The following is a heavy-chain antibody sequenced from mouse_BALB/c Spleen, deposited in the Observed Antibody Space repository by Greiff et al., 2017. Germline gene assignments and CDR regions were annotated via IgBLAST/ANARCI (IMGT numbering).Heavy chain of an antibody. CDR3: ARWGDGSSY. CDR2: ISSGSSTI. CDR1: GFTFSSFG. Sequence: EVHLVESGGGLVQPGGSRKLSCAASGFTFSSFGMHWVRQAPEKGLEWVAYISSGSSTIYYADTVKGRFTISRDNPKNTLFLQMTSLRSEDTAMYYCARWGDGSSYWGQGTTLTVSS. D-gene: IGHD1-1*01. V-gene: IGHV5-17*02. J-gene: IGHJ2*01.